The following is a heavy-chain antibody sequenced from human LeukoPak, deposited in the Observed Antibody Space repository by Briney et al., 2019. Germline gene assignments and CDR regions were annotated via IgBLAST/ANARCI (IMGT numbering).Heavy chain of an antibody. D-gene: IGHD2-2*01. J-gene: IGHJ4*02. V-gene: IGHV4-39*07. CDR1: GGSISSSSYY. CDR2: IYYSGST. CDR3: ARESTITPIVVVPAALDY. Sequence: KPSETLSLTCTVSGGSISSSSYYWGWIRQPPGKGLEWIGSIYYSGSTYYNPSLKSRVTISVDTSKNQFSLKLSSVTAADTAVYYCARESTITPIVVVPAALDYWGQGTLVTVSS.